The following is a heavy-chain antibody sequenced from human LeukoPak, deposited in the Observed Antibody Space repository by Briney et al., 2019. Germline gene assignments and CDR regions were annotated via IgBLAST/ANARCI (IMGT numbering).Heavy chain of an antibody. D-gene: IGHD4-23*01. V-gene: IGHV4-38-2*02. CDR3: ARAVGTSRNFFDY. CDR1: GYSISSGFY. CDR2: IYHSRST. J-gene: IGHJ4*02. Sequence: SETLSLTCTVSGYSISSGFYWGWIRQPPGKGLECIGSIYHSRSTYYSPSLKSRVTISVDTSKNQFSLNLSSVTAADTAMYYCARAVGTSRNFFDYWGQGALVTVSS.